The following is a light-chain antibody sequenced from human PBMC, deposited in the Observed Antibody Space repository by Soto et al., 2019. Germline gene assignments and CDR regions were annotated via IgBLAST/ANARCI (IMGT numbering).Light chain of an antibody. Sequence: AIQLTQSPSSLSASVGDKVTITCRANQGIRTDIGWYQQKPGKAPNLLIYSASTLKTGVPARFSGSGSGTDFTLTISSLEPEDFAVYYCQQRSNWPPEYTFGQGTKLEIK. V-gene: IGKV1-6*01. CDR1: QGIRTD. CDR3: QQRSNWPPEYT. CDR2: SAS. J-gene: IGKJ2*01.